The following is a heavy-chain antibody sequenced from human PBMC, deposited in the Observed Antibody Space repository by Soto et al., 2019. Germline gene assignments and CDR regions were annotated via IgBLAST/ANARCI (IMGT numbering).Heavy chain of an antibody. CDR2: IYYSGST. J-gene: IGHJ4*02. V-gene: IGHV4-39*01. CDR3: ARGWVGFDY. CDR1: GGSISSSSYY. D-gene: IGHD1-26*01. Sequence: SETLSLTCTVSGGSISSSSYYWGWIRQPPGKGLEWIGSIYYSGSTYYNPSLKSRVTISVDTSKNQFSLKLSSVTAADTAVYYCARGWVGFDYWGQGTLVTVSS.